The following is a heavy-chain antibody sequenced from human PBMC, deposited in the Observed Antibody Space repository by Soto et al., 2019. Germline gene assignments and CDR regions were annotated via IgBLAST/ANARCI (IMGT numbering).Heavy chain of an antibody. CDR3: AKYDNSGYPIYWHLDL. Sequence: QMRLQESGPGLVKPSETLSLTCTVSGGSISSYYWNWIRQPPGKGLEWIGYISNTGSTNYNPSLKSRVTISVDTSKSQFSLRLSSVTAADSAVYYCAKYDNSGYPIYWHLDLWGRGTLVTVSS. CDR1: GGSISSYY. CDR2: ISNTGST. J-gene: IGHJ2*01. V-gene: IGHV4-59*01. D-gene: IGHD3-22*01.